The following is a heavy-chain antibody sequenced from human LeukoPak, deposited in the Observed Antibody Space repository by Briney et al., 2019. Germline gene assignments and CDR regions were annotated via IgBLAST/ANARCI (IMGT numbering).Heavy chain of an antibody. V-gene: IGHV1-2*06. J-gene: IGHJ5*02. Sequence: GASVKVSCKASGYTFTGYYMHWVRQAPGQGLEWMGRINPNSGGTNYAQKFQGRVTMTRDTSISTAYMELSRLRSDDTAVYYCAIDYYDSSGYSEKNNWFDPWGQGTLVTVSS. CDR3: AIDYYDSSGYSEKNNWFDP. D-gene: IGHD3-22*01. CDR2: INPNSGGT. CDR1: GYTFTGYY.